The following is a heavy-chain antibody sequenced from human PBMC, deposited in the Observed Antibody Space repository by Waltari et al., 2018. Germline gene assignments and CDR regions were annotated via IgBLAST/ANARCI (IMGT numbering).Heavy chain of an antibody. V-gene: IGHV1-18*01. J-gene: IGHJ4*02. Sequence: QVQLVQSGAEVKKPGSSVKVSCKASGGTFSSYTISWLRRAPRQGLAWMGWVSPYDGNTNYAQKVQGRVGMTTDTSTTTAYMELRSLTSDDTAMYYCARGDDILTDYYKGLDYWGQGTLVTVSS. D-gene: IGHD3-9*01. CDR1: GGTFSSYT. CDR3: ARGDDILTDYYKGLDY. CDR2: VSPYDGNT.